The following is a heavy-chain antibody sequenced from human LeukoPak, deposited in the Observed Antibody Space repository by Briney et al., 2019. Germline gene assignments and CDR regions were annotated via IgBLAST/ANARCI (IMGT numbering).Heavy chain of an antibody. CDR3: TKDPLDY. CDR1: GFTLSNYM. Sequence: PGGSLRLSCVASGFTLSNYMMSWVRQAPGKGLEWVSAISGSTVGTFYSDSVRGRFTISRDSPKNTLYLQMNSLGVEDTAVYYCTKDPLDYWGQGTLVTVSS. V-gene: IGHV3-23*01. CDR2: ISGSTVGT. J-gene: IGHJ4*02.